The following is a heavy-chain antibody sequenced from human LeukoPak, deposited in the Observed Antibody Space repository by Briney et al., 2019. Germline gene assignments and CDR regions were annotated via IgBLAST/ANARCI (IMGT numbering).Heavy chain of an antibody. CDR1: GGSISSYY. CDR3: ARLAVTPGAFDI. Sequence: SETLPLTCTVSGGSISSYYWSWIRQPPGKGLEWIGYIYYSGSTNYNPSLKSRVTISVDTSKNQFSLKLSSVTAADTAVYYCARLAVTPGAFDIWGQGTMVTVSS. D-gene: IGHD4-17*01. V-gene: IGHV4-59*08. J-gene: IGHJ3*02. CDR2: IYYSGST.